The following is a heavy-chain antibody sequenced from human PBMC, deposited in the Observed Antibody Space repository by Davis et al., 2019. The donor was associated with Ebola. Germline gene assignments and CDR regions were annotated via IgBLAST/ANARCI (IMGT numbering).Heavy chain of an antibody. CDR2: ISSSSSYI. CDR1: GFTFSSYS. J-gene: IGHJ4*02. V-gene: IGHV3-21*01. CDR3: ARDPYYYDSSGYPYYFDY. D-gene: IGHD3-22*01. Sequence: GESLKISCAASGFTFSSYSMNWVRQAPGKGLEWVSSISSSSSYIYYADSVKGRFTISRDNAKNSLYLQMNSLRAEDTAVYYCARDPYYYDSSGYPYYFDYWGQGTLVTVSS.